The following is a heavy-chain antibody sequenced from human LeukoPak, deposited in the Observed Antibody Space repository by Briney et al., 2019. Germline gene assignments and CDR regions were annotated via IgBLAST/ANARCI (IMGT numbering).Heavy chain of an antibody. CDR1: GGSISSGGYY. D-gene: IGHD3-9*01. CDR3: ARGGNDILTGYYIEYFDY. J-gene: IGHJ4*02. V-gene: IGHV4-30-2*01. Sequence: SQTLSLTCTVSGGSISSGGYYWSWIRQPPGKGLEWIGYIYHSGSTYYNPSLKSRVTISLDRSKNQFSLKLSSVTAADTAVYYCARGGNDILTGYYIEYFDYWGQGTLVVVSS. CDR2: IYHSGST.